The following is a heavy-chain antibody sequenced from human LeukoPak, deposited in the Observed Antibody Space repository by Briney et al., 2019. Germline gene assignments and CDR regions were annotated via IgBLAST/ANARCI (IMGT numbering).Heavy chain of an antibody. V-gene: IGHV1-2*02. CDR1: GYTFTGYY. J-gene: IGHJ4*02. CDR2: INPNSGGT. Sequence: ASVKVSCKASGYTFTGYYMHWVRQAPGQGLEWMGWINPNSGGTNYAQKFQGRVTMTRDTSISTAYMELSRLRSDDTAVYYCARSDMEFVLIDYWGQGTLVTVSS. CDR3: ARSDMEFVLIDY. D-gene: IGHD3-10*01.